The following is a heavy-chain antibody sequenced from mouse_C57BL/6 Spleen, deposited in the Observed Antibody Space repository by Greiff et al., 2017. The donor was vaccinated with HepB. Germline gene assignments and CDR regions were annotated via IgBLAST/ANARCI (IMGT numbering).Heavy chain of an antibody. CDR2: ISYDGSN. D-gene: IGHD1-1*01. J-gene: IGHJ2*01. CDR1: GYSITSGYY. Sequence: EVKLVELGPGLVKPSQSLSLTCSVTGYSITSGYYWNWIRQFPGNKLEWMGYISYDGSNNYNPSLKNRISITRDTSKNQFFLKLNSVTTEDTATYYCAREGFTTVVDYFDYWGQGTTLTVSS. CDR3: AREGFTTVVDYFDY. V-gene: IGHV3-6*01.